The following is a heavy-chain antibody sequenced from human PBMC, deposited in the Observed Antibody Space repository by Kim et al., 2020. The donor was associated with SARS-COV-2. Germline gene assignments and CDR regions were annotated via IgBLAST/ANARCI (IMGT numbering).Heavy chain of an antibody. Sequence: GGSLRLSCAASGFTFSSYAMSWVRQAPGKGLEWVSAISGIGGSTSYADSVKGRFTISRDNSKNTLYLQMNSLRAEDTAVYYCAKVRARLLGYYYYGMDVWGQGTTVTVSS. D-gene: IGHD2-8*02. CDR1: GFTFSSYA. CDR3: AKVRARLLGYYYYGMDV. J-gene: IGHJ6*02. V-gene: IGHV3-23*01. CDR2: ISGIGGST.